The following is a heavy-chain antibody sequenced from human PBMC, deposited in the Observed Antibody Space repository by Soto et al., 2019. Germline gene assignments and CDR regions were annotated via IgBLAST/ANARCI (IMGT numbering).Heavy chain of an antibody. CDR3: ASGGAYGSEVNWFDP. CDR2: IIPIFGTA. D-gene: IGHD3-10*01. CDR1: GFTFSSYA. J-gene: IGHJ5*02. V-gene: IGHV1-69*01. Sequence: VQLLESGGGLVQPGGSLRLSCAASGFTFSSYAISWVRQAPGQGLEWMGGIIPIFGTANYAQKFQGRVTITADESTSTAYMELSSLRSEDTAVYYCASGGAYGSEVNWFDPWGQGTLVTVSS.